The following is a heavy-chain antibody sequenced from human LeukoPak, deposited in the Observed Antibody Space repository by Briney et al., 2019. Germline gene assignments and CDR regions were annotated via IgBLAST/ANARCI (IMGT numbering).Heavy chain of an antibody. CDR2: IIPIFGIA. CDR3: ARGLSTRLLYYFDY. J-gene: IGHJ4*02. V-gene: IGHV1-69*04. CDR1: GGTFNSYA. Sequence: GASVKVSCKASGGTFNSYAISWVRQAPGQGLEWMGRIIPIFGIANYAQKFQGRVTITADKSTSTAYMELSSLRSEDTAVYYCARGLSTRLLYYFDYWGQGTLVTVSS. D-gene: IGHD2-2*01.